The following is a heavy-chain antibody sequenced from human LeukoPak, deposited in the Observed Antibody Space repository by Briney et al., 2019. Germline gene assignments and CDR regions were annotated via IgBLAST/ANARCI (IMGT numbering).Heavy chain of an antibody. CDR3: ASFRKFLECFPIIDY. CDR1: GFTFSVFW. Sequence: GGSLRLSCAASGFTFSVFWMSWVRQAPGKGLEWVANIKQDGSEKYYVDSVKGRFTISRDNAKNSLYLQMNSLRAEDTAVYYCASFRKFLECFPIIDYWGQGTLVTVSS. V-gene: IGHV3-7*01. J-gene: IGHJ4*02. CDR2: IKQDGSEK. D-gene: IGHD3-3*01.